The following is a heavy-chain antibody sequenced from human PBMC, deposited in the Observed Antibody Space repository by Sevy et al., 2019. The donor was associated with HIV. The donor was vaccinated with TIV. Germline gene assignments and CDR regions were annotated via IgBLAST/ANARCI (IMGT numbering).Heavy chain of an antibody. V-gene: IGHV3-9*01. CDR3: ARAQGYCVVNSSLGGSINAFDF. CDR1: GFTFSDYA. CDR2: ISWNSGAI. J-gene: IGHJ3*01. Sequence: GGCLRLSCAASGFTFSDYAMHWVRLFPGKGLEWVSGISWNSGAIGYADSVKGRFSISRDNAKNSLHLQMNSLRVEDTAFYYCARAQGYCVVNSSLGGSINAFDFWGQGTLVTVSS. D-gene: IGHD2-15*01.